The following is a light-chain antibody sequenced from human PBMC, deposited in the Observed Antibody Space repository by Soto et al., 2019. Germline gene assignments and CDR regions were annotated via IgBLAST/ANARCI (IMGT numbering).Light chain of an antibody. Sequence: QSVLTQPASVSGSLGQSITISCTGTSSDVGAYNYVSWYQQQPGKAPKLMISEVSNRPSGVSNRFSGSKSGNTASLIISGLQAEDEADYYCCSFTSITTYVFGTGTKATV. V-gene: IGLV2-14*01. CDR3: CSFTSITTYV. CDR1: SSDVGAYNY. CDR2: EVS. J-gene: IGLJ1*01.